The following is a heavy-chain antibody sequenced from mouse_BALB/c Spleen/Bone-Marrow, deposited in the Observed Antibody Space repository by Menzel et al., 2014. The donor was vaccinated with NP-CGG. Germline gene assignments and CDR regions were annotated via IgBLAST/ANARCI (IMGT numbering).Heavy chain of an antibody. Sequence: EVQVVESGGGLVQPGGSPKLSCAASGFDFSRYWMNWVRQAPGQGLEWIGEVNPDSSTINYTPSLKDKFIISRDDAKNTLYLQMSKVRSEVTALYYCARRNTYDEGFAYWGQGTLVTVSA. CDR1: GFDFSRYW. D-gene: IGHD5-2*01. CDR3: ARRNTYDEGFAY. V-gene: IGHV4-1*02. J-gene: IGHJ3*01. CDR2: VNPDSSTI.